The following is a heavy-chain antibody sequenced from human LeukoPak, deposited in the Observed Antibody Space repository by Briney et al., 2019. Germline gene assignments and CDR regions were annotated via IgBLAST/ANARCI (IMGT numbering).Heavy chain of an antibody. CDR1: GGSISTYY. V-gene: IGHV4-59*08. CDR3: ARVVYSYGLDS. D-gene: IGHD5-18*01. J-gene: IGHJ4*02. CDR2: VYNGGNT. Sequence: KTSETLSLTCTVSGGSISTYYWSWIRQTPGKGLEWIGYVYNGGNTNYNPSLESRLTISIDTPKNQFSLRLTSMTAADTVVYHCARVVYSYGLDSWGQGTLVTVSS.